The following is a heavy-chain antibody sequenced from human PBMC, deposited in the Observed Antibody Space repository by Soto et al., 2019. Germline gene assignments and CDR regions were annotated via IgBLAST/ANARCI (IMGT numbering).Heavy chain of an antibody. CDR2: ISSSSSYI. D-gene: IGHD2-2*01. CDR3: ARECSSTSCYVGGFDY. CDR1: GFTFSSYS. Sequence: EVQLVESGGGLVKPGGSLRLSCAASGFTFSSYSMNWVRQAPGKGLEWVSSISSSSSYIYYADSVKGRFTISRDNAKNSRYLKMNSLRAEDTALYYCARECSSTSCYVGGFDYWGQGTLVTVSS. J-gene: IGHJ4*02. V-gene: IGHV3-21*01.